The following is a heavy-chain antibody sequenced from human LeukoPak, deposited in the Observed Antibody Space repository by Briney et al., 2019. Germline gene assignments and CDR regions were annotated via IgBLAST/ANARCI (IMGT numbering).Heavy chain of an antibody. J-gene: IGHJ5*02. D-gene: IGHD5-18*01. Sequence: SETLSLTCAVYGGSFSGYYWSWIRQPRGKGLEWIGEINHSGSTNYNPSLKSRVTISVDTSKNQFSLKLSSVTAADTAVYYCARGTGYGNWFDPWGQGTLVTVSS. CDR1: GGSFSGYY. CDR2: INHSGST. V-gene: IGHV4-34*01. CDR3: ARGTGYGNWFDP.